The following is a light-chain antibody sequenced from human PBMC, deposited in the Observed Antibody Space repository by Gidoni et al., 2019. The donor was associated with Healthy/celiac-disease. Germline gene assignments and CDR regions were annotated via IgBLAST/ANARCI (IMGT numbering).Light chain of an antibody. V-gene: IGKV4-1*01. J-gene: IGKJ1*01. CDR2: CAS. CDR1: QSVLYSSNNKNY. CDR3: QQYYSTLWT. Sequence: DIVMTQSPDSLSVSLGERATINCKSSQSVLYSSNNKNYLAWYQQKPGQPPKLLICCASTRAAGVPDRCSGSGSGTDFTLTISSQQAEDVAVYYCQQYYSTLWTFGQGTKVEIK.